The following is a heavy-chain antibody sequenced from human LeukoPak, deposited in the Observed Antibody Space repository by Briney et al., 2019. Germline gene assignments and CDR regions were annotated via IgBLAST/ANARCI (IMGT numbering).Heavy chain of an antibody. CDR1: GFTFSSCA. Sequence: GGSLRLSCAASGFTFSSCAMSWVRQAPGKGLEWVSAISGSGGSTYYADSVKGRFTISRDNAKNSLYLQMNSLRAEDTAVYYCARADSQLVRPPFDYWGQGTLVTVSS. V-gene: IGHV3-23*01. CDR2: ISGSGGST. J-gene: IGHJ4*02. D-gene: IGHD6-13*01. CDR3: ARADSQLVRPPFDY.